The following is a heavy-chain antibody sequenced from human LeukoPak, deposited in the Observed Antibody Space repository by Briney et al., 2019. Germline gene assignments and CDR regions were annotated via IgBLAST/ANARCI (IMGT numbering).Heavy chain of an antibody. CDR2: IQYDGSNQ. V-gene: IGHV3-30*04. J-gene: IGHJ6*03. CDR1: GFTFTTYT. D-gene: IGHD2-8*01. CDR3: AKDRCSNGVGCYYYYMDV. Sequence: PGGSLRLSCAASGFTFTTYTIHWVRQAPGKGLEWVAYIQYDGSNQQYADSVKGRFSISKDSSKNILYLQMNSLRAEDTAVYYCAKDRCSNGVGCYYYYMDVWGKGTTVTISS.